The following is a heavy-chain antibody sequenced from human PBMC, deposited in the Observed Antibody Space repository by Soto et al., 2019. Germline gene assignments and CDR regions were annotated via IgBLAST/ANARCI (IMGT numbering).Heavy chain of an antibody. CDR2: IRSKVHGGTT. D-gene: IGHD2-15*01. J-gene: IGHJ3*02. V-gene: IGHV3-49*03. CDR1: GFTFGDYA. Sequence: EVQMVESGGGLVETGRSLRLSCATSGFTFGDYAMSWFRQAPGKGLEWVGFIRSKVHGGTTEYDTSVKGRFTISRDDSKCIAYLQMNSLKTEDTAVYYCTRDLYCSDNTCYSGSEIWGPGTMVTVSS. CDR3: TRDLYCSDNTCYSGSEI.